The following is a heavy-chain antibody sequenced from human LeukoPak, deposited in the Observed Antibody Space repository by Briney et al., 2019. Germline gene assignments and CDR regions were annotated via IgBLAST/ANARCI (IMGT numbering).Heavy chain of an antibody. CDR2: IIPIFGTA. V-gene: IGHV1-69*13. CDR3: AREGNWNYAPLDY. CDR1: GGTFSSYA. J-gene: IGHJ4*02. Sequence: GASVKVSCKASGGTFSSYAISWVRQAPGQGLEWMGGIIPIFGTANYAQKFQGRVTITADESTSTAYMELSSLRSEDTAVYYCAREGNWNYAPLDYWGQGTLVTVSS. D-gene: IGHD1-7*01.